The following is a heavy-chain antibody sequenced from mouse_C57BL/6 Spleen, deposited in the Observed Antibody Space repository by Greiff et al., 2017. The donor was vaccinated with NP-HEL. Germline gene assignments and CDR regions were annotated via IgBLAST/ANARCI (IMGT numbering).Heavy chain of an antibody. D-gene: IGHD1-1*01. CDR2: IYPGDGDT. CDR1: GYAFSSSW. V-gene: IGHV1-82*01. J-gene: IGHJ2*01. Sequence: VKLQESGPELVKPGASVKISCKASGYAFSSSWMNWVKQRPGKGLEWIGRIYPGDGDTNYNGKFKGKATLTADKSSSTAYMQLSSLTSEDSAVYFCAKGGYYGSSYPDYWGQGTTLTVSS. CDR3: AKGGYYGSSYPDY.